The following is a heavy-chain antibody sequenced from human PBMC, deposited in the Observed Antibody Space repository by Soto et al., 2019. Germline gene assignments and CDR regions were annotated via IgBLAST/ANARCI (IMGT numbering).Heavy chain of an antibody. D-gene: IGHD3-10*01. CDR1: GFAFNAHW. CDR3: VKDHGTAMVRGGLDS. Sequence: PGGSLRLSCAASGFAFNAHWMHCVRQVPGKALVWVARVDNGGSGTIYADSVKGRFTISRDNAKNTVDLQMNSLRAEDTAVYYCVKDHGTAMVRGGLDSWGQGALVTVSS. CDR2: VDNGGSGT. J-gene: IGHJ4*02. V-gene: IGHV3-74*01.